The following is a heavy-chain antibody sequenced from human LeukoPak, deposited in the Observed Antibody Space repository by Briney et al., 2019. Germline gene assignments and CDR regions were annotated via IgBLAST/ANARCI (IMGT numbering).Heavy chain of an antibody. V-gene: IGHV3-23*01. CDR1: GFGFSTYA. CDR3: VTHYCSTITCYTDY. D-gene: IGHD2-2*02. CDR2: ISASGDKI. J-gene: IGHJ4*02. Sequence: LTGGSLRPSCAASGFGFSTYAMSWVRQAPGKGLEWVSGISASGDKIFYADSVKGRFTISRDNSKNILYLQMNALAAEDTARYYCVTHYCSTITCYTDYWGQGTMVPVSS.